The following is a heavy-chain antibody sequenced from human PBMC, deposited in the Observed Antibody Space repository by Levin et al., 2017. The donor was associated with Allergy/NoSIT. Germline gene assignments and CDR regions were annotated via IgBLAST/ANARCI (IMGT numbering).Heavy chain of an antibody. CDR2: ISAYNGNT. CDR1: GYTFTSYG. V-gene: IGHV1-18*01. J-gene: IGHJ4*02. CDR3: ARDRRRGSPFDY. Sequence: GESLKISCKASGYTFTSYGISWVRQAPGQGLEWMGWISAYNGNTNYAQKLQGRVTMTTDTSTSTAYMELRSLRSDDTAVYYCARDRRRGSPFDYWGQGTLVTVSS. D-gene: IGHD3-16*01.